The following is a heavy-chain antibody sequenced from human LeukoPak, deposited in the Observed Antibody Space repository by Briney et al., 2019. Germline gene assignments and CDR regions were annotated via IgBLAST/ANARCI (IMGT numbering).Heavy chain of an antibody. V-gene: IGHV3-30*02. D-gene: IGHD3-10*01. CDR1: GFTFKTFG. CDR2: IRFDGSNE. Sequence: TGGSLRLSCAASGFTFKTFGMHWVRQAPGKGLEWVSFIRFDGSNEIYADSVKGRFTISRDNSKNTLYLQMNSLRAEDTAVYYCAKVGADYYGSGSYEELYYYYYMDVWGKGTTVTVSS. J-gene: IGHJ6*03. CDR3: AKVGADYYGSGSYEELYYYYYMDV.